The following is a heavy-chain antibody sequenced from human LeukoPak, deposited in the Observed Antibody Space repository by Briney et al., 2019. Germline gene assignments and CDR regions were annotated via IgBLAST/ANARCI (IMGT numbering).Heavy chain of an antibody. V-gene: IGHV3-33*08. D-gene: IGHD2-15*01. CDR3: ARDAGYCSGGSCYPGQFDY. Sequence: GGSLRLSCAASGFTFSSWVRQAPGKGLEWVAVIWYDGSNKYYADSVKGRFTISRDNSKNTLYLQMNSLRAEDTAVYYCARDAGYCSGGSCYPGQFDYWGQGTLVTVSS. CDR1: GFTFSS. CDR2: IWYDGSNK. J-gene: IGHJ4*02.